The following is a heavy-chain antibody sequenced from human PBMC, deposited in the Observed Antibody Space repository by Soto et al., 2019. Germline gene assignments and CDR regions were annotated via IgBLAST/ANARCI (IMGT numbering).Heavy chain of an antibody. CDR2: IYYSGST. CDR1: GGSISSGGYY. CDR3: ARDRGYCSGGSCLNWFDP. D-gene: IGHD2-15*01. V-gene: IGHV4-31*03. Sequence: PLEILSLTCTVSGGSISSGGYYWSWIRQHPGKSLKWIGYIYYSGSTYYNPSLKSRVTISVDTSKNQFSLKLSSVTAADTAVYYCARDRGYCSGGSCLNWFDPWGQGTLVTVSS. J-gene: IGHJ5*02.